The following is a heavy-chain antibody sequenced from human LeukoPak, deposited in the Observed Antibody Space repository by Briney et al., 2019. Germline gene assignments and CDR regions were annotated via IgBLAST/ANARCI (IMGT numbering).Heavy chain of an antibody. CDR2: IYYSGST. CDR3: ARGYSYDFWSGYYFFDC. J-gene: IGHJ4*02. CDR1: GGSISRYY. V-gene: IGHV4-59*01. D-gene: IGHD3-3*01. Sequence: SETLSLTCTVSGGSISRYYWSWIRQPPGKRLEWVGYIYYSGSTNYNPSLKSRVTISVDTSKNQFSLKLSSVTAADTAVYYCARGYSYDFWSGYYFFDCWGQGTLVTVSS.